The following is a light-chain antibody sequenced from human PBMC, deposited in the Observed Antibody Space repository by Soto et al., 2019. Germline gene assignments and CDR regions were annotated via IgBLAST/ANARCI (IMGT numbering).Light chain of an antibody. V-gene: IGKV3-11*01. CDR2: DAS. Sequence: EIVLTQSPATLSLSPGERATLSCRASQSIDKLLAWYQQKPGQAHRLLIYDASNRATGMPARFSGSGSGTDFALTISSLETEDVAVYYCQQRRNWPPLTFGGGTQVEIK. CDR3: QQRRNWPPLT. CDR1: QSIDKL. J-gene: IGKJ4*01.